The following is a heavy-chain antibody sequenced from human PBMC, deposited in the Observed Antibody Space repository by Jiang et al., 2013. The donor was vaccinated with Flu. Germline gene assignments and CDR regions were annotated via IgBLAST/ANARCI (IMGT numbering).Heavy chain of an antibody. CDR2: ISYDGSNE. D-gene: IGHD6-13*01. J-gene: IGHJ4*02. V-gene: IGHV3-30*04. CDR1: GFTFSSYA. CDR3: AKALSQSSSSSWYPSGDY. Sequence: LSCAASGFTFSSYAMHWVRQAPGKGLEWVAVISYDGSNEYYADSVKGRFTISRDNSKNTLYLQMNSLRAEDTAVYYCAKALSQSSSSSWYPSGDYWGQGTLVTVSS.